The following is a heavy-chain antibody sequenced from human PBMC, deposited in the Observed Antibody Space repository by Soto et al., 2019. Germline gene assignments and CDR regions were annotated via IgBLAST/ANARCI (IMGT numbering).Heavy chain of an antibody. D-gene: IGHD2-2*01. J-gene: IGHJ6*02. CDR1: GVTFSTNS. CDR3: ARCDCGHNNCYDPRGFYYYGMDV. CDR2: IIPIVGTA. Sequence: ASLKVSCKASGVTFSTNSISWVRQAPGQGLEWMGGIIPIVGTANYAQKFQGRVTITADESTSTAHMELTSLRSEDTAVYYCARCDCGHNNCYDPRGFYYYGMDVWGQGTTVTVSS. V-gene: IGHV1-69*13.